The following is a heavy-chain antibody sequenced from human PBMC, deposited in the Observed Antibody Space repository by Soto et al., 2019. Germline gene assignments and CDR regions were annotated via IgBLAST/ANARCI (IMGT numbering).Heavy chain of an antibody. CDR1: GYTFTSYG. D-gene: IGHD2-15*01. J-gene: IGHJ4*02. V-gene: IGHV1-69*04. CDR2: VIPNLGVT. Sequence: ASVKVSCKASGYTFTSYGISWVRQAPGQGLEGMGRVIPNLGVTNYAKKFQGRFTIVVDTSTSTAYMELNSLRYEHTAVYYCARDKGYCSDTSCPDFDYWGQGTLVTVSS. CDR3: ARDKGYCSDTSCPDFDY.